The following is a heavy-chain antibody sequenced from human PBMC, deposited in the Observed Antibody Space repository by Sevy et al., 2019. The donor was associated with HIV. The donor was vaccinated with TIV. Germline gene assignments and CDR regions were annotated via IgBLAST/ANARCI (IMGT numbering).Heavy chain of an antibody. CDR1: GFGFQDYA. D-gene: IGHD3-16*02. Sequence: GGSLRLSCAASGFGFQDYAMHWVRQRPGKGLEWVAGISWNRGAIDYAHYVKGRFTTSRDNAKNSLYLQMNSLRAEDTALYFCAKDINRGCDSINCYTYYYYYYGFDVWGQGTTVNVSS. V-gene: IGHV3-9*01. CDR3: AKDINRGCDSINCYTYYYYYYGFDV. J-gene: IGHJ6*02. CDR2: ISWNRGAI.